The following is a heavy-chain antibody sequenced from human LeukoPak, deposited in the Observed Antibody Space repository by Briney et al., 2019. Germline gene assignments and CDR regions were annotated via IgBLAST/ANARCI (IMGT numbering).Heavy chain of an antibody. D-gene: IGHD3-22*01. CDR2: ISYDGSNK. CDR1: GFTFSSHA. CDR3: ASGYYYDSSGYYYPWPFDY. Sequence: GGSLRLSCAASGFTFSSHAMPWVRQAPGKGLEWVAVISYDGSNKYYADSVKGRFTISRDNSKNTLYLQMNSLRAEDTAVYYCASGYYYDSSGYYYPWPFDYWGQGTLVTVSS. J-gene: IGHJ4*02. V-gene: IGHV3-30-3*01.